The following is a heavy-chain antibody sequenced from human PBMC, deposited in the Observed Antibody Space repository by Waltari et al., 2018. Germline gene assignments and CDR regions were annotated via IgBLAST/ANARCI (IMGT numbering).Heavy chain of an antibody. D-gene: IGHD5-18*01. Sequence: EVRLEESGGGLVQPGGSLRLSCAASGFAFSSYWMHWVRQAPGKGLVWVSRIDDDGRGTTYADSVRDRFTISRDNAKNTVYLEMNSLRAEDTAVYYCSRSPAGYSRSDYWGQGTLVTVSS. CDR1: GFAFSSYW. CDR3: SRSPAGYSRSDY. V-gene: IGHV3-74*01. CDR2: IDDDGRGT. J-gene: IGHJ4*02.